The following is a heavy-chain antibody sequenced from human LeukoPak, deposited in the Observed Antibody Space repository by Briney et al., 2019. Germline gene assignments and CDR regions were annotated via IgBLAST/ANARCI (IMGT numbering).Heavy chain of an antibody. D-gene: IGHD4-17*01. CDR2: IYYSGST. CDR3: ARDYGDFPAYYFDY. Sequence: SETLSLTCTVSGGSISSYYWSWIRQPPGKGLEWIGYIYYSGSTNYNPSLRSRVTMSMDTSMNQFSLKLRSVTAADTAVYYCARDYGDFPAYYFDYWGQGTLVTVSS. V-gene: IGHV4-59*12. J-gene: IGHJ4*02. CDR1: GGSISSYY.